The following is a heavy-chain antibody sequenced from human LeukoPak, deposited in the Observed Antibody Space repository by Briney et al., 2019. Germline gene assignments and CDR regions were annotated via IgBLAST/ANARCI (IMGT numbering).Heavy chain of an antibody. J-gene: IGHJ4*02. D-gene: IGHD6-19*01. Sequence: SETLSLTCAVYGGSFSGYYWSWIRQPPGKGLEWIGEINHSGSTNYNPSLKSRVTISVDTSKNQFSLKLSSVTAADTAVYYCARGSWSGSGLYCYWGQGTLVTVSS. CDR3: ARGSWSGSGLYCY. CDR1: GGSFSGYY. V-gene: IGHV4-34*01. CDR2: INHSGST.